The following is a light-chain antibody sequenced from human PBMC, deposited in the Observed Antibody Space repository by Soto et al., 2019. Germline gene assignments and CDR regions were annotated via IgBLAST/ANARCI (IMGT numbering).Light chain of an antibody. Sequence: QSALTQPASVSGSPGQSITISCTGTNSDVGGYNYVSWYQQHPGKAPKLMIYEVSNRPSGVSNRFSGSKSGNTASLTISGLQDEDEDDYYCSSYTSSSTYVFGTGTKVTVL. CDR1: NSDVGGYNY. CDR2: EVS. CDR3: SSYTSSSTYV. J-gene: IGLJ1*01. V-gene: IGLV2-14*01.